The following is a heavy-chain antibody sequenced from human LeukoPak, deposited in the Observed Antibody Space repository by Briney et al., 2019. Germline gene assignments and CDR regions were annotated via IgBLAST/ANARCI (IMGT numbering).Heavy chain of an antibody. CDR2: IYPGDSDT. J-gene: IGHJ4*02. CDR1: GYSFTSYW. D-gene: IGHD7-27*01. V-gene: IGHV5-51*01. Sequence: GASLQISCKGSGYSFTSYWIGWVRPVPGKGLEWMGIIYPGDSDTRYNPFFQGQVTISADKSISTAYLQWSSLKASDTAMYYCARHALTGDGDYWGQGTLVTVSS. CDR3: ARHALTGDGDY.